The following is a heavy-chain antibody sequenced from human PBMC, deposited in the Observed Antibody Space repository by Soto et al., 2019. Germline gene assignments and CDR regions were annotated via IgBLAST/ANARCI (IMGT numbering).Heavy chain of an antibody. J-gene: IGHJ4*02. CDR3: ATISGYSYGLPPYCDY. CDR1: GGSVSSGSYY. V-gene: IGHV4-61*01. D-gene: IGHD5-18*01. Sequence: QVQLQESGPGLVKPSETLSLTCTVSGGSVSSGSYYWSWIRQPPGKGLEWIGYIYYSGSTNYNPSLKSRVTISVDTSKNQFSLKLSSVTAADTAVYYCATISGYSYGLPPYCDYWGQGPLVTVSS. CDR2: IYYSGST.